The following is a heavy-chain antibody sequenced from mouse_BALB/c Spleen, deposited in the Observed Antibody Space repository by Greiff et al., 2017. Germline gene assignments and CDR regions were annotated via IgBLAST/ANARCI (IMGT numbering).Heavy chain of an antibody. CDR3: ARQDRRYGGFAY. Sequence: EVQGVESGGGLVKPGGSLKLSCAASGFAFSSYDMSWVRQTPEKRLEWVAYISSGGGSTYYPDTVKGRFTISRDNAKNTLYLQMSSLKSEDTAMYYCARQDRRYGGFAYWGQGTLVTVSA. J-gene: IGHJ3*01. CDR2: ISSGGGST. D-gene: IGHD1-1*01. V-gene: IGHV5-12-1*01. CDR1: GFAFSSYD.